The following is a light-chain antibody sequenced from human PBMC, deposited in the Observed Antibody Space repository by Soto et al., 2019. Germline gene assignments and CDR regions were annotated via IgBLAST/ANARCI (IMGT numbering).Light chain of an antibody. CDR3: CSYGGSRAV. CDR1: SSDVGSHNL. CDR2: EVS. V-gene: IGLV2-23*02. Sequence: QSALTQPASVSGSPGQSITISCTGTSSDVGSHNLVSWYQQHPGQAPKLMIYEVSKRPLGVSTRFSASKSGNTASLTISGLQGEEEADYYCCSYGGSRAVFGGGTQLTVL. J-gene: IGLJ7*01.